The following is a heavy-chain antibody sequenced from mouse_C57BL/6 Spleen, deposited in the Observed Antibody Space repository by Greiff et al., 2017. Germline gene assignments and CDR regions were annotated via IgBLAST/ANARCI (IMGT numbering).Heavy chain of an antibody. Sequence: EVQGVESGGGLVKPGGSLKLSCAASGFTFSDYGMHWVRQAPEKGLEWVAYISSGSSTIYYADTVKGLFTISRDNAKNTLFLQMTSLRSEDTAMYYCARSKDYGNDVPAYWGQGTLVTVSA. D-gene: IGHD2-2*01. CDR1: GFTFSDYG. V-gene: IGHV5-17*01. CDR2: ISSGSSTI. J-gene: IGHJ3*01. CDR3: ARSKDYGNDVPAY.